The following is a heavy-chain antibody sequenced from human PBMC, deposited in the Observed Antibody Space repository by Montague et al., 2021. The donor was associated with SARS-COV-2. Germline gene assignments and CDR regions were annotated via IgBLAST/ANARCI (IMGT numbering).Heavy chain of an antibody. Sequence: SLRLSCAASGFTFSSYAMNWVRQAPGKGLEWVSSISGNGSSTYYADSVKGRFTISRDNSKNTLYLQMNSLRAEDTAVYYCAKDFCNWVGATEAWGQGTLVTVSS. D-gene: IGHD1-26*01. J-gene: IGHJ5*02. V-gene: IGHV3-23*01. CDR3: AKDFCNWVGATEA. CDR1: GFTFSSYA. CDR2: ISGNGSST.